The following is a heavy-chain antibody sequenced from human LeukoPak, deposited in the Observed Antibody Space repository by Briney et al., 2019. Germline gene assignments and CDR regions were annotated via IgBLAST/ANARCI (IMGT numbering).Heavy chain of an antibody. CDR2: ISSSSSYI. V-gene: IGHV3-21*01. J-gene: IGHJ6*03. Sequence: MSGGSLRLSCAASGFTFSSYSMNWVRQAPGKGLEWVSSISSSSSYIYYADSVKGRFTISRDNAKNSLYLQMNSLRAEDTAVYYCARDRGIAGTTGYYYMDVWGKGTTVTVSS. CDR1: GFTFSSYS. CDR3: ARDRGIAGTTGYYYMDV. D-gene: IGHD1-14*01.